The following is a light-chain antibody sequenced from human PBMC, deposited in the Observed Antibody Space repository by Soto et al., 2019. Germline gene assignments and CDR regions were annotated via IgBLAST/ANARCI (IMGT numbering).Light chain of an antibody. V-gene: IGLV2-14*03. CDR2: EVN. CDR1: SSDVGAYIY. Sequence: QSVLTQPASVSGSPGQSITISCGGTSSDVGAYIYVSWYQQFPGTAPKLILYEVNTRPSGVSKRFSGSKSDPTASLTISGLPPEDEADYYCSAYSESDTMVFXTGTKGIGL. J-gene: IGLJ1*01. CDR3: SAYSESDTMV.